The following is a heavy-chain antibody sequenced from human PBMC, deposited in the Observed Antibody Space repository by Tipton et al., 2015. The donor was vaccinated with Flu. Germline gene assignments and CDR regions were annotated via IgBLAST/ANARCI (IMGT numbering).Heavy chain of an antibody. Sequence: TLSLTCTVSGGSISRSHYSWGWIRQPPGKGLEWIGNIYYSGTTYYNPSLKSRVTISVDTSKNQFSLRLTSMTAADTAVYYCVRTKDGYTLSNFVYWGQGTLVTVSS. CDR3: VRTKDGYTLSNFVY. V-gene: IGHV4-39*07. CDR1: GGSISRSHYS. D-gene: IGHD5-24*01. CDR2: IYYSGTT. J-gene: IGHJ4*02.